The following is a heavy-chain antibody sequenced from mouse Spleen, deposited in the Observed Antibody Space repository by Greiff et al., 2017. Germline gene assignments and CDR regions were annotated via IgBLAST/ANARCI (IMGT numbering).Heavy chain of an antibody. V-gene: IGHV1-64*01. CDR1: GYTFTSYW. Sequence: QVQLQQPGAELVKPGASVKLSCKASGYTFTSYWMHWVKQRPGQGLEWIGMIHPNSGSTNYNEKFKSKATLTVDKSSSTAYMQLSSLTSEDSAVYYCARERALLRLFAYWGQGTLVTVSA. CDR2: IHPNSGST. CDR3: ARERALLRLFAY. D-gene: IGHD1-2*01. J-gene: IGHJ3*01.